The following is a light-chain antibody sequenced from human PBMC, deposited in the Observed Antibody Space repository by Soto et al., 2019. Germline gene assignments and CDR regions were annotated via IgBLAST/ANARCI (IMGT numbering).Light chain of an antibody. Sequence: QSVLTQPPSVSGAPGQRVTISCTGSSSNIGAGYDVHWYQQLPGTAPKLLIYGNSNRPSGVPDRFSGSKSGTSASLAITGLQAVDEADYYCQSYDSSLSGFYVFGTGTKVTV. CDR3: QSYDSSLSGFYV. CDR1: SSNIGAGYD. J-gene: IGLJ1*01. CDR2: GNS. V-gene: IGLV1-40*01.